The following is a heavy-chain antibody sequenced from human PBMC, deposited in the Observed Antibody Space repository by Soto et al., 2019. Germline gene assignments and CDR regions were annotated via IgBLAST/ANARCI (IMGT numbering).Heavy chain of an antibody. D-gene: IGHD3-22*01. J-gene: IGHJ4*02. CDR1: GGSFSGYY. Sequence: PSETLSLTCAVYGGSFSGYYWSWIRQPPGKGLEWIGEINHSGSTNYNPSLKSRVTISVDTSKNQFSLKLSSVTAADTAVYYCARGITLTTPLDYWGQGTLVTVSS. CDR3: ARGITLTTPLDY. V-gene: IGHV4-34*01. CDR2: INHSGST.